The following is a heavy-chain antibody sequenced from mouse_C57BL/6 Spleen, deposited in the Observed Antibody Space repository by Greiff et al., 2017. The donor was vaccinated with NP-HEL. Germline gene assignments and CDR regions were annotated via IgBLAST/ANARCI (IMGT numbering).Heavy chain of an antibody. D-gene: IGHD1-1*01. CDR2: ISSGGDYI. V-gene: IGHV5-9-1*02. J-gene: IGHJ1*03. CDR3: TRDLITTVVATAHWYFDV. Sequence: EVKLEESGEGLVKPGGSLKLSCAASGFTFSSYAMSWVRQTPEKRLEWVAYISSGGDYIYYADTVKGRFTISRDNARNTLYLQMSSLKSEDTAMYYCTRDLITTVVATAHWYFDVWGTGTTVTVSS. CDR1: GFTFSSYA.